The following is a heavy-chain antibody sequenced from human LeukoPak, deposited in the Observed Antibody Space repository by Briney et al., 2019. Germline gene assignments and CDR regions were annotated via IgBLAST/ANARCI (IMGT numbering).Heavy chain of an antibody. CDR1: GFTFSSYA. Sequence: GGSLRLSCAASGFTFSSYAMSWVRQAPGKGLEWVSAISGSGGSTYYADSVKGRFTISRDNAKNSLYLQMNSLRAEDTAVYYCARVNPHYDYVWGRLGDLDYWGQGTLVTVSS. V-gene: IGHV3-23*01. D-gene: IGHD3-16*01. CDR3: ARVNPHYDYVWGRLGDLDY. CDR2: ISGSGGST. J-gene: IGHJ4*02.